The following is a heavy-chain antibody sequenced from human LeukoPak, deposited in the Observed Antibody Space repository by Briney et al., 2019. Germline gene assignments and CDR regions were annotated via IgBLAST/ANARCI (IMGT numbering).Heavy chain of an antibody. V-gene: IGHV4-59*08. Sequence: PSETPSLTCTVSGGSISSYYWSWIRQPPGKGLEWIGYIYYTGSTQYNPSLKSRVTISVDTSKNQFSLKVSSVTAADTAVYYCARFAFDYGDDAVYYYYGMDVWGQGTTVTVSS. D-gene: IGHD4-17*01. CDR2: IYYTGST. CDR1: GGSISSYY. CDR3: ARFAFDYGDDAVYYYYGMDV. J-gene: IGHJ6*02.